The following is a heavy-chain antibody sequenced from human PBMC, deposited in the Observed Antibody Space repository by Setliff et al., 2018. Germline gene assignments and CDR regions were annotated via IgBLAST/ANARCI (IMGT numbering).Heavy chain of an antibody. J-gene: IGHJ3*02. D-gene: IGHD1-26*01. V-gene: IGHV4-59*01. CDR2: VGYNGNT. Sequence: RSETLSLTCTVSGGSINNYHWNWIRQPPGKGLEWIGYVGYNGNTHYNPSLNSRVTMSVDTSKNQFSLKLTSVSAADTAVYYCARWGENSGRPDWRAFDIWGQGTMVTVSS. CDR3: ARWGENSGRPDWRAFDI. CDR1: GGSINNYH.